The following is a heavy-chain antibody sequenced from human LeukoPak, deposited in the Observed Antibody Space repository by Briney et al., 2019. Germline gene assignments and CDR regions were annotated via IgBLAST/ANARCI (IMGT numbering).Heavy chain of an antibody. CDR2: IYSGGST. D-gene: IGHD3-22*01. CDR3: ARVANSHDGSGHFDH. CDR1: GFTVSRNY. Sequence: GGSLRLSCSASGFTVSRNYMTWVRQAPGKGLEWVSVIYSGGSTYYTDSVKGRFTISRDNSKNILYLQMSSLRAEDTAVYYCARVANSHDGSGHFDHWGQGTLVTVSS. V-gene: IGHV3-66*01. J-gene: IGHJ4*02.